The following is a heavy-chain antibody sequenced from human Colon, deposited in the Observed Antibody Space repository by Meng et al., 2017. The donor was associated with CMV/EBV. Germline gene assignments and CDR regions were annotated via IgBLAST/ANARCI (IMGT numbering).Heavy chain of an antibody. D-gene: IGHD6-6*01. V-gene: IGHV3-74*01. CDR3: ARVSSSSRRFDY. J-gene: IGHJ4*02. Sequence: SCAASGFTFSSYWMHWVRQAPGKGLVWVSRINSDGSSTSYADSVMGRFTISRDNAKNTLYLQMNSLRAEDTAVYYCARVSSSSRRFDYWGQGTLVTVSS. CDR2: INSDGSST. CDR1: GFTFSSYW.